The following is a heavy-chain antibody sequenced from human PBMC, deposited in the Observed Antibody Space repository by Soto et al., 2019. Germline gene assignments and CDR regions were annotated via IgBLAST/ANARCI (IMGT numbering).Heavy chain of an antibody. D-gene: IGHD6-13*01. V-gene: IGHV1-69*13. Sequence: SVKVSWKASGGSFSSYAISWVRQAPGQGLEWMGGIIPIVGTGNYAQNFQGRVTITADESTSTAYMELSSLRSEDTAMYYCARDLRAAGRPGMDVWGQGTTVTVSS. CDR3: ARDLRAAGRPGMDV. CDR2: IIPIVGTG. J-gene: IGHJ6*02. CDR1: GGSFSSYA.